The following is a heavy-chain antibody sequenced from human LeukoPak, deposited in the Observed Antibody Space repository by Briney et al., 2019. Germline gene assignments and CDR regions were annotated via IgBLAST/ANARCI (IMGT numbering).Heavy chain of an antibody. CDR2: ISSSGSTI. D-gene: IGHD3-16*01. CDR3: ARSGIIHAFDI. CDR1: GFTFSDYY. V-gene: IGHV3-11*01. Sequence: GGSLRLSCAASGFTFSDYYMSWIRQAPEKGREWVSYISSSGSTIYYADSVKGRFTISRDNAKNSLYLQMNSLRAEDTGVYYCARSGIIHAFDIWGQGTMVTVSS. J-gene: IGHJ3*02.